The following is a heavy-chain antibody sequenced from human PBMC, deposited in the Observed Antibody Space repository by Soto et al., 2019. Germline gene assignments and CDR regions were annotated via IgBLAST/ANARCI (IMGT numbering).Heavy chain of an antibody. CDR2: IIPIFGTA. CDR1: GGTFSSYA. D-gene: IGHD3-22*01. V-gene: IGHV1-69*13. J-gene: IGHJ5*02. CDR3: ARDRGPYYYDSSGYYH. Sequence: SVKVSCKASGGTFSSYAISWVRQAPGQGLEWMGGIIPIFGTANYAQKFQGRVTITADESTSTAYMELSSLRSEDTAVYYCARDRGPYYYDSSGYYHWGQGTLVTSPQ.